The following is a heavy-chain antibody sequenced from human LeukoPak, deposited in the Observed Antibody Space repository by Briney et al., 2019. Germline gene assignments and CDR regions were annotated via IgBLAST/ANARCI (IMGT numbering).Heavy chain of an antibody. CDR3: ARSLEMATSHAEYFQH. D-gene: IGHD5-24*01. J-gene: IGHJ1*01. CDR2: IIPIFGTA. CDR1: GGTFSSYA. Sequence: SVKVSCKASGGTFSSYAISWVRQAPGQGLECMGGIIPIFGTANYAQKFQGRVTITTDESTSTAYMELSSLRSEDTAVYYCARSLEMATSHAEYFQHWGQGTLVTVSS. V-gene: IGHV1-69*05.